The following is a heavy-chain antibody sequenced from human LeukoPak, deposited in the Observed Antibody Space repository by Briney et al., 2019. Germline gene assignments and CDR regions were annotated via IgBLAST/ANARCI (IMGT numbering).Heavy chain of an antibody. D-gene: IGHD5-24*01. Sequence: SETLSFTCDVYGGSCDDYYCSWIRQPPGKGLEWIGEIHPSEGFYYNSSLMSRVTISIDTSKTHFSLRLASVTAADTAFYYCARGRDRSKAGDHWGQGSLVTVSS. J-gene: IGHJ4*02. CDR2: IHPSEGF. CDR3: ARGRDRSKAGDH. CDR1: GGSCDDYY. V-gene: IGHV4-34*01.